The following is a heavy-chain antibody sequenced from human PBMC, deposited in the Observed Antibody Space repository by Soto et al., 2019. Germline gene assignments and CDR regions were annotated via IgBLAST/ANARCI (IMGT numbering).Heavy chain of an antibody. CDR3: TRTRLTFTYGLDV. D-gene: IGHD2-8*01. Sequence: SEALSLSCSGSAGPFNRGAYLWFWLRQPPGKGLEWTGSIYYTGSTNFNHSLKRRVTISMDTSKTQFSLNLNSVTTADAAFYNCTRTRLTFTYGLDVGGQGASDTDSS. CDR1: AGPFNRGAYL. CDR2: IYYTGST. J-gene: IGHJ6*02. V-gene: IGHV4-61*08.